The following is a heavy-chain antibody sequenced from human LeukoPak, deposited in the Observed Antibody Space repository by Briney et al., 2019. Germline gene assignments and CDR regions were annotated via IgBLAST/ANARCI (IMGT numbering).Heavy chain of an antibody. CDR3: ARDAQITIFGVAVHAFDI. J-gene: IGHJ3*02. CDR1: GFTFSDYY. Sequence: PVGSLRLSCAASGFTFSDYYMSWIRQAPGKGLEWVSYISSSGSNIYYADSVKGRFTISRDNAKNSLYLQMNSLRAEDTAVYYCARDAQITIFGVAVHAFDIWGQGTMVTVSS. D-gene: IGHD3-3*01. CDR2: ISSSGSNI. V-gene: IGHV3-11*04.